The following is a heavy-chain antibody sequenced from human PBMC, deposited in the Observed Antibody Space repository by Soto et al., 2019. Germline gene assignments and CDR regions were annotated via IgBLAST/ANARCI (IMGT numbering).Heavy chain of an antibody. V-gene: IGHV3-23*01. CDR1: GFTFSSYA. D-gene: IGHD3-3*01. CDR2: XSGSGGST. CDR3: AKGLPERRSAYYRYNWFDP. J-gene: IGHJ5*02. Sequence: EVQLLESGGGSVQPGKSLRLSCAASGFTFSSYAMSWVRQAPGKGLEWXXXXSGSGGSTYYADSVKGRFTISRDNSKNTLYLQMNNLRAEDTAVYYCAKGLPERRSAYYRYNWFDPWGQGTLVPVSS.